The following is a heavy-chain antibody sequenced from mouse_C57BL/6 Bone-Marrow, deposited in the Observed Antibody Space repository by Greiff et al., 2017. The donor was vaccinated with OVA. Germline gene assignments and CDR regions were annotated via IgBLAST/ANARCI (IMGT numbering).Heavy chain of an antibody. D-gene: IGHD2-3*01. J-gene: IGHJ1*03. Sequence: VQLQQSGAELVRPGASVKLSCTASGFNIKDYYMHWVKQRPEPGLEWIGRIDPEDGDTEYAPKFQGKATMTADTSSNTAYLQLSSLTSEDTAVYYCTTWGGYYAWYFDVWGTGTTVTVSS. V-gene: IGHV14-1*01. CDR2: IDPEDGDT. CDR3: TTWGGYYAWYFDV. CDR1: GFNIKDYY.